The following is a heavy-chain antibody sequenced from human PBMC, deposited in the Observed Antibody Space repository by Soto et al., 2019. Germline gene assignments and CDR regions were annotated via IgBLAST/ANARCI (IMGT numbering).Heavy chain of an antibody. CDR3: ARGFFLVAVAGTHFDY. CDR2: INHSGST. J-gene: IGHJ4*02. Sequence: QGQLQQWGAGLLKPSETLSLTCAVYGGSFSGYYWSWIRQPPGKGLEWIGEINHSGSTNSNPSLKSRVTISVDTSKNQFSLKLSSVTAADTAVYYCARGFFLVAVAGTHFDYWGQGTLVTVSS. D-gene: IGHD6-19*01. CDR1: GGSFSGYY. V-gene: IGHV4-34*01.